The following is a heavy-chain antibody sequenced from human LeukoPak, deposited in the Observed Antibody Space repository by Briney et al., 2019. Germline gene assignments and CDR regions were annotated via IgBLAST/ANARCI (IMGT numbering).Heavy chain of an antibody. V-gene: IGHV1-3*03. CDR1: GYTFTSYA. CDR2: INAGNGNT. Sequence: ASVTVSCKASGYTFTSYAMHWVRQAPGQRLEWMGWINAGNGNTKYSQEFQGRVTITRDTSASTAYMELSSLRSEDMAVYYCARDVSSSGWYYFDYWGQGTLVTVSS. CDR3: ARDVSSSGWYYFDY. J-gene: IGHJ4*02. D-gene: IGHD6-19*01.